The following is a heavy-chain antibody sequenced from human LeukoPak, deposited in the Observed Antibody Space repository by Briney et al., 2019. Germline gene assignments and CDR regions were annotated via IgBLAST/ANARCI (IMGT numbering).Heavy chain of an antibody. CDR1: GFTFSSYA. CDR3: AKGPTIYYYESSGFYDVRLL. Sequence: GGSLTLSCAASGFTFSSYAMSWVRQAPGKGLEWVSAISDSGSSKYYADSVKGRFTISRDNCKNSLYLQMNSLRAEDTAVYYLAKGPTIYYYESSGFYDVRLLWGQGTLVTVSS. V-gene: IGHV3-23*01. D-gene: IGHD3-22*01. J-gene: IGHJ4*02. CDR2: ISDSGSSK.